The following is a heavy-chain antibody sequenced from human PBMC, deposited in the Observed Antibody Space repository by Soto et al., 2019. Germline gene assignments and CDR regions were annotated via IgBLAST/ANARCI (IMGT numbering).Heavy chain of an antibody. CDR1: GFTFSSYA. Sequence: EVQMLESGGGLVQPGGSLRLSCAASGFTFSSYAMNWFRQAPGKGLEWVSTISGSGGDTYYAVSVEGRFSIARDNSKNTLAPQMDCLRAEDTAVYYGAKGGWSRSGLDFDYWGQGALVTVSS. V-gene: IGHV3-23*01. CDR3: AKGGWSRSGLDFDY. J-gene: IGHJ4*02. D-gene: IGHD1-26*01. CDR2: ISGSGGDT.